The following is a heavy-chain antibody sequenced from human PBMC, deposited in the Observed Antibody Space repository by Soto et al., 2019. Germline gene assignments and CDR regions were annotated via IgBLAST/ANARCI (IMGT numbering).Heavy chain of an antibody. J-gene: IGHJ6*04. CDR3: ARDRLWGPHYSSSGMDV. CDR2: TYYRSKWYN. CDR1: GDSVSSNSAA. V-gene: IGHV6-1*01. D-gene: IGHD3-16*01. Sequence: SQTLSRTCAISGDSVSSNSAAWNWIRQSPSRGLEWLGRTYYRSKWYNDYAVSVKSRITINPDTSKNQFSLQLNSVTPEDTAVYYCARDRLWGPHYSSSGMDVSGKATTVTLS.